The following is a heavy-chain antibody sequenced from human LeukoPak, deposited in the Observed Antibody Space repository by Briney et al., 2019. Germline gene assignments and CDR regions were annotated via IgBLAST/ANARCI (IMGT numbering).Heavy chain of an antibody. CDR2: IYHSGST. D-gene: IGHD2-21*01. Sequence: SETLSLTCAVSGGSISSSNWWSWVHQPPGKGLEWIGEIYHSGSTNYNPSLKGRVTISVDKSKNQFSLKLSSVTAADTAVYYCARGDVVVRYFDYWGQGTLVTVSS. CDR1: GGSISSSNW. J-gene: IGHJ4*02. CDR3: ARGDVVVRYFDY. V-gene: IGHV4-4*02.